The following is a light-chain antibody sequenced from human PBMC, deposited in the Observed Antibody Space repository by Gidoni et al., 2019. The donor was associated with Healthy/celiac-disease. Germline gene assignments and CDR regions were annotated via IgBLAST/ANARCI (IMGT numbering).Light chain of an antibody. CDR1: QGVSSY. Sequence: ELVLTKSPATLSLSPGERATLACRASQGVSSYLAWYQQKPGQAPRLLIYDASNRATGIPARFSGSGSGTDFTLTISSLEPEDFAVYYCQQRSNWPMCSFGQGTKLEIK. V-gene: IGKV3-11*01. CDR2: DAS. CDR3: QQRSNWPMCS. J-gene: IGKJ2*04.